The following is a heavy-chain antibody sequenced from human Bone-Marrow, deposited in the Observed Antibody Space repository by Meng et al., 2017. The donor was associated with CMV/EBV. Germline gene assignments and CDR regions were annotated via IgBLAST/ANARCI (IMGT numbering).Heavy chain of an antibody. J-gene: IGHJ4*02. Sequence: GGSLRLSCAASGFTFSSYGMHWVRQAPGEWLEWVAFIRYDGSNKYYADSVKGRFTISRDNSKNTLYLKMNSLRAEDTAVDYCAKQGGNSGGHIDYWGQGTLVTVSS. V-gene: IGHV3-30*02. CDR1: GFTFSSYG. CDR3: AKQGGNSGGHIDY. D-gene: IGHD4-23*01. CDR2: IRYDGSNK.